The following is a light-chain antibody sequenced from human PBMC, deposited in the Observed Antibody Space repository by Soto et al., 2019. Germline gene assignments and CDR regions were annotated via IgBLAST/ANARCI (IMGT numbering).Light chain of an antibody. CDR2: GGS. J-gene: IGKJ5*01. CDR3: QQRHMWPIT. Sequence: EIVMTHSPATLAVSPCERVTLSVRASQSLTRNLAWYQHKPGQSPRLLIYGGSARAPGIPARFSGSGSGTDFTLTISSLEPEDSAVYYCQQRHMWPITFGQGTRLEI. V-gene: IGKV3D-15*01. CDR1: QSLTRN.